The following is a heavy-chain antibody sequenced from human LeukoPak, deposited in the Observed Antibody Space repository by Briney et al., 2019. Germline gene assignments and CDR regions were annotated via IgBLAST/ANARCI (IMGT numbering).Heavy chain of an antibody. Sequence: SETLSLTCTLSVRSISSYYWSWIRQPPGKGLEWVGYIYYSGSTNYNPSLKSRGTISVDTSKNQFSLKLSSVTAADTAVYYCARVWGGYMDVWGKGTTVTVSS. D-gene: IGHD3-16*01. V-gene: IGHV4-59*08. CDR2: IYYSGST. CDR3: ARVWGGYMDV. CDR1: VRSISSYY. J-gene: IGHJ6*03.